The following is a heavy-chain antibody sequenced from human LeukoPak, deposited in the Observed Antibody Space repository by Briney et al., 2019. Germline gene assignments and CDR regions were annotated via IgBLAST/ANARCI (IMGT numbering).Heavy chain of an antibody. J-gene: IGHJ4*02. D-gene: IGHD3-9*01. V-gene: IGHV3-21*01. CDR3: ARNYDVLTGYPYYFDH. Sequence: PGGSLRLSCEASGFTFSNYAMNWVRQAPGKGLDWVSSITAGGSFKYYADSVEGRFTISRDNAKNSLYLQMSSLTPEDTAVYYCARNYDVLTGYPYYFDHWGQGILVTVSS. CDR2: ITAGGSFK. CDR1: GFTFSNYA.